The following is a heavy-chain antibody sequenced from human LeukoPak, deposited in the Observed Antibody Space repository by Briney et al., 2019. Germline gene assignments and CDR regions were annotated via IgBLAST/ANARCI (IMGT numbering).Heavy chain of an antibody. Sequence: SQTLSLTCAVSGGSISSGGYSWSWIRQPPGKGLEWIGYIYHSGSTYYNPSLKSRVTISVDRSKNQFSLKLSSVTAADTAVYYCARSRGYSYGQTFDYWGQGTLVTVSS. CDR1: GGSISSGGYS. D-gene: IGHD5-18*01. J-gene: IGHJ4*02. CDR3: ARSRGYSYGQTFDY. CDR2: IYHSGST. V-gene: IGHV4-30-2*01.